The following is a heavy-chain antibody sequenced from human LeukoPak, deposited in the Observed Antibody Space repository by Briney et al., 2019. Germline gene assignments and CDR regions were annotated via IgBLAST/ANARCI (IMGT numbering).Heavy chain of an antibody. CDR2: ISSSSSTI. CDR1: GFTFSSYS. J-gene: IGHJ6*03. V-gene: IGHV3-48*01. D-gene: IGHD2-15*01. Sequence: GGSLRLSCAASGFTFSSYSMNWVRQAPGKGLEWVSYISSSSSTIFYADSVKGRFTISRDIAKNSLYLQMNSLRAEDTAVYYCAREWGTPGDYYYYYMDVWGKGTTVTVSS. CDR3: AREWGTPGDYYYYYMDV.